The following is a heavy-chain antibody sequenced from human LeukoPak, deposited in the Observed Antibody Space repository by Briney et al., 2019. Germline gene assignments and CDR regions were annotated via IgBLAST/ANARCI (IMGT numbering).Heavy chain of an antibody. Sequence: GGSLRLSCATSGFSFSSYAMSWVRQAPGKGLEWVSAMSSSDDGRYYAASVRGRFTISRDTSRSTLHLQMNSLRAEDAAVYYCAKAPVTSCRGAFCYPFDYWGQGTLVTVSS. CDR3: AKAPVTSCRGAFCYPFDY. V-gene: IGHV3-23*01. CDR2: MSSSDDGR. CDR1: GFSFSSYA. D-gene: IGHD2-15*01. J-gene: IGHJ4*02.